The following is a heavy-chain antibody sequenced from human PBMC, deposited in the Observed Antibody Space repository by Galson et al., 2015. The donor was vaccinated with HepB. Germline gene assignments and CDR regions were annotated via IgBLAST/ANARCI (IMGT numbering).Heavy chain of an antibody. V-gene: IGHV3-30*03. J-gene: IGHJ4*02. CDR2: ISYDGTKK. CDR1: GFPFSDYV. CDR3: ARAITYFDVLTGYPDY. Sequence: SLRLSCAASGFPFSDYVMHWVRQGPGKGLEWVAVISYDGTKKYYADSVKGRLTISRDKSNNTVTLHMNSLRAEDTAVYYCARAITYFDVLTGYPDYWGQGTLVTVSS. D-gene: IGHD3-9*01.